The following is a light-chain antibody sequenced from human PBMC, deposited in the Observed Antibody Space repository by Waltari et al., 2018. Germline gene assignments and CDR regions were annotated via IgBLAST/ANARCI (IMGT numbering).Light chain of an antibody. CDR3: CSYAGSGTFHV. Sequence: QSALTQPASVSGSPGQSITISCTGTSKAAGLYDLAPWFQRHPGKAPKLMIFGVTKRPSGVSNRFSGSKSGNTASLTISGLQAEDEADYYCCSYAGSGTFHVFGTGTKVTVL. J-gene: IGLJ1*01. CDR1: SKAAGLYDL. V-gene: IGLV2-23*02. CDR2: GVT.